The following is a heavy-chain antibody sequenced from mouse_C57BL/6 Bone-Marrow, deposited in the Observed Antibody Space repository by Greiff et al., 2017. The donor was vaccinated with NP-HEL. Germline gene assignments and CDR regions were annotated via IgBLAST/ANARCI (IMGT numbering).Heavy chain of an antibody. V-gene: IGHV2-9-1*01. J-gene: IGHJ4*01. CDR1: GFSLTSYA. CDR2: IWTGGVT. CDR3: ARNKKAQLYYAMDY. D-gene: IGHD3-1*01. Sequence: QVQLKESGPGLVAPSQSLSITCTVSGFSLTSYAISWVRQPPGKGLEWLGVIWTGGVTNYNSALKSRLSISKDNSKSQVFLKMNSLQTDDTARYYCARNKKAQLYYAMDYWGQGTSVTVSS.